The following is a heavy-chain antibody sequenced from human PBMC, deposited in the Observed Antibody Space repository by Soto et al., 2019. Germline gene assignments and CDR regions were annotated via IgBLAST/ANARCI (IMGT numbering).Heavy chain of an antibody. CDR3: AKRKTRPIFGVVYV. J-gene: IGHJ6*02. V-gene: IGHV3-30*18. CDR1: GFTFSIYG. Sequence: QVQLVESGGGVVQPWRSLRLSCAASGFTFSIYGKHWVRQSPGKGLQWVAVISYDGSNKYYADSVKGRFTITRDNSKNTLYLQMNSLRAEDTAVYYCAKRKTRPIFGVVYVWGQGTTVTVSS. CDR2: ISYDGSNK. D-gene: IGHD3-3*01.